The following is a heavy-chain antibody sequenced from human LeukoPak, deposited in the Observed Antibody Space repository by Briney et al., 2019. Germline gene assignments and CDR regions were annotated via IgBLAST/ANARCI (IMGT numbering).Heavy chain of an antibody. CDR1: GFTFSSYA. V-gene: IGHV3-30*04. CDR2: ISYDGSNK. CDR3: ARDSGSTYYYDSSGSRDAFDI. J-gene: IGHJ3*02. Sequence: PGGSLRLSCAAFGFTFSSYAMHWVRQAPGKGLEWVAVISYDGSNKYYADSVKGRFTISRDNSKNTLYLQMNSLRAEDTAVYYCARDSGSTYYYDSSGSRDAFDIWGQGTMVTVSS. D-gene: IGHD3-22*01.